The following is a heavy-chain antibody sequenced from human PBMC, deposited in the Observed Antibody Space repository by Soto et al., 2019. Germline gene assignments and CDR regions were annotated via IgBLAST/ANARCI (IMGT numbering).Heavy chain of an antibody. D-gene: IGHD2-2*01. V-gene: IGHV4-59*08. J-gene: IGHJ3*01. Sequence: QVQLQESGPGLVKPSETLSLTCTVSGGSISSYYWSWIRQPPGKGLEWIGYIYYSGSTNYNPSLKRRVTISVDTSKNQFSLKLSSVTAADTAVYYCARQLGYCSSTSCYEVWGQGTMVTVSS. CDR1: GGSISSYY. CDR3: ARQLGYCSSTSCYEV. CDR2: IYYSGST.